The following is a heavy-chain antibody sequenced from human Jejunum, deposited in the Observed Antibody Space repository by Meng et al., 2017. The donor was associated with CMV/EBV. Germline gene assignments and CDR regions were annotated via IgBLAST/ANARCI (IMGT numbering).Heavy chain of an antibody. Sequence: GQRVEAGGCVVQPGGSLRLSCAASGVSLSTFGMHWVRQAPGKGLEWVAFVQSDGSRQNYAASLKGRFTISRDNSKNTLSLQMNSLRVDDTAVYFCAKEVFGRSFFDYWGQGILVTV. CDR3: AKEVFGRSFFDY. CDR2: VQSDGSRQ. V-gene: IGHV3-30*02. J-gene: IGHJ4*02. D-gene: IGHD1-26*01. CDR1: GVSLSTFG.